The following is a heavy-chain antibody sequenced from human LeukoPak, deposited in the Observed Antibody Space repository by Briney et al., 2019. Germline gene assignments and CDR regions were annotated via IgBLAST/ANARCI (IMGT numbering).Heavy chain of an antibody. D-gene: IGHD2-2*01. Sequence: PSETLSLTCAVYGGSFSGYYWSWIRQPPGKGLEWIGEINHSGSTNYNPSLKSRVTISVDTSKNQFSLKLSSVTAADTAVYYRARGAVVVVPAQRNNWFDPWGQGTLVTVSS. CDR3: ARGAVVVVPAQRNNWFDP. CDR2: INHSGST. CDR1: GGSFSGYY. V-gene: IGHV4-34*01. J-gene: IGHJ5*02.